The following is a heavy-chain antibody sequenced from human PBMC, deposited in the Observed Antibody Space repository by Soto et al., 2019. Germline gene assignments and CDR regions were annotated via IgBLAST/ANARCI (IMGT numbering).Heavy chain of an antibody. J-gene: IGHJ3*01. V-gene: IGHV3-30*03. D-gene: IGHD3-22*01. CDR1: GFTFSSYG. Sequence: PGGSLRLSCAASGFTFSSYGMHWVRQAPGKGLEWVTVISYDGNVAYYADSVKGRFTISRDNSKNTLYLQMNSLRTEDTAMYYCVRGGYYYDSSGLTLWGQGTMVTVSS. CDR2: ISYDGNVA. CDR3: VRGGYYYDSSGLTL.